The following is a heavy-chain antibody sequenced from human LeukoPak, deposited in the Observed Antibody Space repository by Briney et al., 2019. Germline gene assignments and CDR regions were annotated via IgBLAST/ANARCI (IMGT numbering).Heavy chain of an antibody. V-gene: IGHV3-23*01. D-gene: IGHD3-22*01. CDR2: ISGGGSNT. J-gene: IGHJ4*02. CDR3: ARHSSGNLQPFDS. CDR1: GFTFSNYA. Sequence: PGGSLRLSCAASGFTFSNYAMSWVRQAPGKGLEWVSGISGGGSNTHYADSVKGRFTISRDNSKNTLYLQMNSLGAEDTGVFYCARHSSGNLQPFDSWGQGTLVSVSS.